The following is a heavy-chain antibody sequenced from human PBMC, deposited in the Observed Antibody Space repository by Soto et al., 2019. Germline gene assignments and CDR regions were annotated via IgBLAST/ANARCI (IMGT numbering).Heavy chain of an antibody. D-gene: IGHD3-22*01. CDR3: AKDLTYYYDSSGYFFQH. J-gene: IGHJ1*01. CDR2: ITSDTNTI. CDR1: GFTVSSNY. V-gene: IGHV3-48*02. Sequence: PGGSLRLSCAASGFTVSSNYMNWVRQAPGKGLEWSAYITSDTNTIKYADSVKGRFTISRDNAKNSVYLQMNSLRDEDTAVYYCAKDLTYYYDSSGYFFQHWGQGTLVTVSS.